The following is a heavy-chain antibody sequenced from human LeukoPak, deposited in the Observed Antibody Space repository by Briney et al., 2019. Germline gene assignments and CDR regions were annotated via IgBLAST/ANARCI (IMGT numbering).Heavy chain of an antibody. V-gene: IGHV3-15*01. D-gene: IGHD3-3*02. CDR3: TTGYGHSDFDY. Sequence: PGGSPRLSCAASGFTITNARMGWVRQAPGKGPEWVGLIKSKIDGGTTDFAAPVKDRFTISTDDSKHTLYLQMNSLKSEDTAVYYCTTGYGHSDFDYWGQGTLVTVSS. J-gene: IGHJ4*02. CDR2: IKSKIDGGTT. CDR1: GFTITNAR.